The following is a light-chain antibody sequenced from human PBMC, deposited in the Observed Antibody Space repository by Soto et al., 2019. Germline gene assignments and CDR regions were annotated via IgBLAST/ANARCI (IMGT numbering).Light chain of an antibody. CDR3: SSFISSSTLV. V-gene: IGLV2-14*01. CDR2: EVS. CDR1: SSDVGGYKY. Sequence: ALTQPASVSGSPGQSITISCTGTSSDVGGYKYVSWYQHHPGKAPKLMIYEVSNRPSGVSNRFSGSKSGNTASLTISGLQAEDEADYYCSSFISSSTLVFGGGTKLTVL. J-gene: IGLJ3*02.